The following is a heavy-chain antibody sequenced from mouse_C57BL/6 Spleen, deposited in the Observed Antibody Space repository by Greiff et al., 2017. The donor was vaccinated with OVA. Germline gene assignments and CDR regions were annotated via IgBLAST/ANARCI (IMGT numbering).Heavy chain of an antibody. CDR3: ARGADYDYENAMDY. Sequence: VHVKQSGPELVKPGASVKISCKASGYSFTDYNMNWVKQSNGKSLEWIGVINPNYGTTSYNQKFKGKATLTVDQSSSTAYMQLNSLTSEDSAVYYCARGADYDYENAMDYWGQGTSVTVSS. V-gene: IGHV1-39*01. D-gene: IGHD2-4*01. CDR2: INPNYGTT. J-gene: IGHJ4*01. CDR1: GYSFTDYN.